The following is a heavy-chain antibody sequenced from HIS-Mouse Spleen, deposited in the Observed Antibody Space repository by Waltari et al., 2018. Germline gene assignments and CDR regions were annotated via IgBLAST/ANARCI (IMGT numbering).Heavy chain of an antibody. CDR3: ARRYYDILTGDYYGMDV. V-gene: IGHV2-70*15. CDR1: GFSLTTSGMC. J-gene: IGHJ6*02. CDR2: IDWDYDK. Sequence: QDTLRESGPALVKPTQTLTLTSTFSGFSLTTSGMCVSWIRQPPGKALEWLARIDWDYDKYYSTTRKTRLNNSKDTSKSQVVLTMTNMDPVDTATYDCARRYYDILTGDYYGMDVWGQGTTVTVSS. D-gene: IGHD3-9*01.